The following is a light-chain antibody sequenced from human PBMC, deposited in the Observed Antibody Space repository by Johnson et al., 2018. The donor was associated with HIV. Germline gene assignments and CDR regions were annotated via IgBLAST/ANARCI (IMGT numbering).Light chain of an antibody. V-gene: IGLV1-51*01. Sequence: QSVLTQPPSVSAAPGQKVTISCSGSSSNIRNNYVSWYQLLPGTAPKLLIYDNNKRPSGIPDRISGSKSGTSATLGITGLQTGDEADYYCGTWNSRLSVGHVFGTGTKVTVL. CDR1: SSNIRNNY. CDR2: DNN. CDR3: GTWNSRLSVGHV. J-gene: IGLJ1*01.